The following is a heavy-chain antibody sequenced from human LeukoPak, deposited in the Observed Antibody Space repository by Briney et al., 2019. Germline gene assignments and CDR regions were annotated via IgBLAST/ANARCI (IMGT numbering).Heavy chain of an antibody. CDR2: ISSSSSYT. Sequence: GGSLRLSCAASGFTFSDYYMSWIRQAPGKGLEWVSYISSSSSYTNYADSVKGRFTISRDNAKNSLYLQLNSLRAEDTAVYYCARDRTVTGGFDYWGQGTLVPVS. CDR3: ARDRTVTGGFDY. CDR1: GFTFSDYY. J-gene: IGHJ4*02. D-gene: IGHD4-17*01. V-gene: IGHV3-11*06.